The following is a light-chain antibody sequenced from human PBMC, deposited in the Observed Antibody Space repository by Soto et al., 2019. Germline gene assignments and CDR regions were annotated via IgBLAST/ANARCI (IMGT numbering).Light chain of an antibody. J-gene: IGLJ2*01. CDR3: QTWGSGIVV. V-gene: IGLV4-69*01. Sequence: QSVLTQSPSASASLGASVKLTCTLSSGHSNYAIAWHQQQSEKGPRYLMKLNSDGSHSKGDGNPDRFSGSSSGAERYLTISVLQSEDEADYYCQTWGSGIVVFGGGTKLTVL. CDR2: LNSDGSH. CDR1: SGHSNYA.